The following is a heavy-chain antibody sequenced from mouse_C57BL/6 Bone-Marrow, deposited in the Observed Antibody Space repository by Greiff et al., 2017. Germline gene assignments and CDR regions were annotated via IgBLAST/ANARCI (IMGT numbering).Heavy chain of an antibody. CDR2: IYPGDGDT. CDR3: ARGRLYFDY. J-gene: IGHJ2*01. Sequence: VKLMESGPELVKPGASVKISCKASGYAFSSSWMNWVKQRPGKGLEWIGRIYPGDGDTNYNGKFKGKATLTADKSSSTAYMQLSSLTSEDSAVXFCARGRLYFDYWGQGTTLTVSS. V-gene: IGHV1-82*01. CDR1: GYAFSSSW.